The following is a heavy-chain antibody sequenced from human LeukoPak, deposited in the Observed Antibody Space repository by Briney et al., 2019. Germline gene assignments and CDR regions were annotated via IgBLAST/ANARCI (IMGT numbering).Heavy chain of an antibody. V-gene: IGHV4-30-4*01. J-gene: IGHJ4*02. D-gene: IGHD3-10*01. CDR1: GGSISSGDYY. CDR3: ARVPSGEYGDYLDY. CDR2: IYYSGST. Sequence: SQTLSRTCTVSGGSISSGDYYWSWIRQPPGKGLEWIGYIYYSGSTYYNPSLKSRVTISVDTSKNQFSLKLSSVTAADTAVYYCARVPSGEYGDYLDYWGQGTLVTVSS.